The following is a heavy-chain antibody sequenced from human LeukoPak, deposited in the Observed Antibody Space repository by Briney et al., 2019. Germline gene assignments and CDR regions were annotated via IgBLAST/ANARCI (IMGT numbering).Heavy chain of an antibody. V-gene: IGHV3-23*01. CDR2: ISGGGGST. Sequence: GGSLRLSCAASGFTFSSYAMSWVRQAPGKGLEWVSVISGGGGSTYYADSVKGRFTISRDNSKNTLYLQMNSLRAEDTAVYYCAKAPGPAAFSYYGMDVWGQGTTVTVSS. CDR3: AKAPGPAAFSYYGMDV. CDR1: GFTFSSYA. J-gene: IGHJ6*02. D-gene: IGHD2-2*01.